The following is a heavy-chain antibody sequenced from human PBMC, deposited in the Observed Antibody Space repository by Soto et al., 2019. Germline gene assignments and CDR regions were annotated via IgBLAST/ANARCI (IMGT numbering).Heavy chain of an antibody. V-gene: IGHV3-15*07. Sequence: SNAWMNWVRQAPGKGLEWVGRIKSKTDGGTTDYAAPVKGRFTISRDDSKNTLYLQMNSLKTEDTAVYYCTTVEPDYGDYRRYDAFDIWCQGTMVTVSS. CDR1: SNAW. CDR3: TTVEPDYGDYRRYDAFDI. D-gene: IGHD4-17*01. CDR2: IKSKTDGGTT. J-gene: IGHJ3*02.